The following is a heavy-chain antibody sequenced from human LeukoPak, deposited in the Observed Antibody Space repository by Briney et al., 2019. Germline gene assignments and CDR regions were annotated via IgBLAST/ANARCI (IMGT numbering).Heavy chain of an antibody. J-gene: IGHJ4*02. CDR3: ATTLGGYCSSTSCPSGYSFDY. CDR1: GGTFSSYA. CDR2: IIPIFGIA. Sequence: ASVKVSCKASGGTFSSYAISWVRQAPGQGVEGMGGIIPIFGIANYAQKFQGRVTITADKSTSTAYMELSSLRSQDTAVYYCATTLGGYCSSTSCPSGYSFDYWGQGTLVTVSS. D-gene: IGHD2-2*01. V-gene: IGHV1-69*17.